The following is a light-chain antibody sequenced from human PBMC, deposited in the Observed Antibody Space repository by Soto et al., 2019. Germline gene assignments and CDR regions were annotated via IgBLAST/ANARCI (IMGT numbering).Light chain of an antibody. J-gene: IGKJ1*01. CDR2: GAS. Sequence: EIVLTQSPGTLSWSPGEIVTLSCRASRSVVNNYLAWYQQKPGQAPRLLIYGASNRATGIPDRFSGSGSGTDFTLTISRLEPEDFAVYYCQQYGSSGTFGQGTKVDIK. CDR3: QQYGSSGT. CDR1: RSVVNNY. V-gene: IGKV3-20*01.